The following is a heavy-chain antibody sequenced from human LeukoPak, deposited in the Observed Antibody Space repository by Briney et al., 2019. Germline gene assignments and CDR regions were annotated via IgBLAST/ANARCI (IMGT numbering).Heavy chain of an antibody. Sequence: GGSLRLSCAASGFIFSSYAMSWVRQAPGKGLEWVSAIRGSGDNTYYVDSVKGRFTISRDNSKNTLYLQVSSLRVEDTAVYYCAKGQYGGDWTVDAFDIWGQGTMVTVSS. CDR2: IRGSGDNT. V-gene: IGHV3-23*01. CDR1: GFIFSSYA. CDR3: AKGQYGGDWTVDAFDI. D-gene: IGHD2-21*02. J-gene: IGHJ3*02.